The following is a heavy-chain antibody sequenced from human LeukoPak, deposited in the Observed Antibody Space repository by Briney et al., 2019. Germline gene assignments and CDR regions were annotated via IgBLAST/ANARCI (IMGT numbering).Heavy chain of an antibody. D-gene: IGHD6-6*01. J-gene: IGHJ4*02. Sequence: RSLRLSCSASGCLFSSFGMYWVRQAPGQGLEWVALASYDGREIYYAESVKGRFNISRDNSKNTLYLQMDSLRAEDTAVYYCAKESSSSSRDVWGQGTLVTVSS. CDR3: AKESSSSSRDV. V-gene: IGHV3-30*18. CDR2: ASYDGREI. CDR1: GCLFSSFG.